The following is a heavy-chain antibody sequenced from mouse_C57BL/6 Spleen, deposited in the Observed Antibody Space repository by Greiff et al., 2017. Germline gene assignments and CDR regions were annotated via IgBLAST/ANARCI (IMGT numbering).Heavy chain of an antibody. Sequence: VKLQESGAELVKPGASVKISCKASGYAFSSYWMNWVKQRPGKGLEWIGQIYPGDGDTNYNGKFKGKATLTADKSSSTAYMQLSSLTSEDSAVYFCAREELNWVYFDYWGQGTTLTVSS. V-gene: IGHV1-80*01. J-gene: IGHJ2*01. CDR1: GYAFSSYW. CDR2: IYPGDGDT. CDR3: AREELNWVYFDY. D-gene: IGHD1-3*01.